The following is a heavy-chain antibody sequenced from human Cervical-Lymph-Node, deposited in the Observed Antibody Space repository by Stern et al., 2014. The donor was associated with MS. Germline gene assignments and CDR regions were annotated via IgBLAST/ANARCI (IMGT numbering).Heavy chain of an antibody. CDR1: GFSLTTSGMC. D-gene: IGHD6-6*01. J-gene: IGHJ3*02. CDR2: IDWDDDK. CDR3: ARFYSSSSFADAFDI. Sequence: QVTLRESGPALVNPTQTLTLTCTFSGFSLTTSGMCVSWIRQPPGKALEWLAFIDWDDDKSYNTSLKTRLTISKDTSKNQVVLTMTNMDPVDTATYYCARFYSSSSFADAFDIWGQGTMVTVSS. V-gene: IGHV2-70*01.